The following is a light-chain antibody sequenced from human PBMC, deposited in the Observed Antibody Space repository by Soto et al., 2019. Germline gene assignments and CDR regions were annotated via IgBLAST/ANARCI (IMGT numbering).Light chain of an antibody. CDR2: VNN. Sequence: QSVLTQPPSASGTPGQRVTISCSGSSSNIGSNAVYWYQQLPGTAPKLLIYVNNKRPSGVPDRFSGSKSGTSASLAISGLHSEDEADYYCAAWDDSLNGLVFGTGTKVTVL. CDR3: AAWDDSLNGLV. V-gene: IGLV1-44*01. CDR1: SSNIGSNA. J-gene: IGLJ1*01.